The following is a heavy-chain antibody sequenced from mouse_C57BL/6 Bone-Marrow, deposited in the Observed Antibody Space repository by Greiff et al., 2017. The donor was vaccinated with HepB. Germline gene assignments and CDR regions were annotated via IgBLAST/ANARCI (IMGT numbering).Heavy chain of an antibody. V-gene: IGHV1-52*01. CDR1: GYTFTSYW. D-gene: IGHD2-3*01. CDR2: IDTSDSET. Sequence: QVQLQQPGAELVRPGSSVKLSCKASGYTFTSYWMHWVKQRPIQGLEWIGNIDTSDSETHYNQKFKDKATLTVDKSSSTAYMQISSLTSEDSAVYYCARDGYYGDYWGQGTTLTVSS. J-gene: IGHJ2*01. CDR3: ARDGYYGDY.